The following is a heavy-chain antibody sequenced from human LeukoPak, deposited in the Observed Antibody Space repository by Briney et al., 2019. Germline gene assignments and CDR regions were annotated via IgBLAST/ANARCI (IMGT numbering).Heavy chain of an antibody. J-gene: IGHJ4*02. V-gene: IGHV3-7*01. CDR2: IKQDGSEK. CDR1: GFTFSSYR. Sequence: GGSLRLSCAASGFTFSSYRMSWVRQAPGKGLEWVANIKQDGSEKYYVDSVKGRFTISRDNAKNSLYLQMNSLRAEDTAVYYCARDQAPTYYYDFWSGYIDYWGQGTLVTVSS. CDR3: ARDQAPTYYYDFWSGYIDY. D-gene: IGHD3-3*01.